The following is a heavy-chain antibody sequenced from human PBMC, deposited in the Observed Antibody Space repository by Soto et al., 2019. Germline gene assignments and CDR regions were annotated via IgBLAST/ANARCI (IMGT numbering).Heavy chain of an antibody. Sequence: QIQLVESGGGVVQPGRSLRLSCTASGFTFNSYGFNWVRQAPGKGLEWVAVIWYDGNTKYYADSVKGRFTISRDNLRSTVYLQMNSLTAEDTAVYYCARPLVAPAAGPYYYGMDVWGQGTTVTVSS. V-gene: IGHV3-33*01. D-gene: IGHD6-25*01. CDR2: IWYDGNTK. CDR1: GFTFNSYG. J-gene: IGHJ6*02. CDR3: ARPLVAPAAGPYYYGMDV.